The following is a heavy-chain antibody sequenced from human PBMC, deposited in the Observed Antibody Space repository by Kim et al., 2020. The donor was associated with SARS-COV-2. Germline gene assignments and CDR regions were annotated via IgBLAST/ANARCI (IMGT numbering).Heavy chain of an antibody. CDR3: ARSLGGGYYYGMDV. Sequence: ASSGKGRFTISRDNSKNTLYLQMNGLRAEDTAVYYCARSLGGGYYYGMDVWGQGTTVTVSS. J-gene: IGHJ6*02. D-gene: IGHD3-16*01. V-gene: IGHV3-30*02.